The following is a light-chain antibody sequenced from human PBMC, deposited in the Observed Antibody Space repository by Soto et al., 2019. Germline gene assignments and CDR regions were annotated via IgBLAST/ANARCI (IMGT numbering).Light chain of an antibody. CDR2: DAS. J-gene: IGKJ4*01. V-gene: IGKV3-11*01. CDR1: QSVSSY. CDR3: QQRSNWPALT. Sequence: EIVLTQSPATLSLSPGERATLSCRASQSVSSYLAWYQQKPGQAPRLLIYDASNRATGLPATFSGSGSGADFPLTITSLEPENFAIYYCQQRSNWPALTFGGGTKGEIK.